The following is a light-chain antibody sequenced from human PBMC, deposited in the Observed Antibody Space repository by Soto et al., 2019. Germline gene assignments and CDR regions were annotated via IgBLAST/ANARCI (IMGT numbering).Light chain of an antibody. V-gene: IGLV2-14*01. CDR3: SSYTSSSTGHV. CDR1: SSDVGGYNY. CDR2: DVS. Sequence: QSVLPQPASVSGAPGQSITISCTGTSSDVGGYNYVSWYQQHPGKAPKLMIYDVSNRPSGVSNRFSGSKSGNTASLTISGLQAEDEADYYCSSYTSSSTGHVFGTGTKVTVL. J-gene: IGLJ1*01.